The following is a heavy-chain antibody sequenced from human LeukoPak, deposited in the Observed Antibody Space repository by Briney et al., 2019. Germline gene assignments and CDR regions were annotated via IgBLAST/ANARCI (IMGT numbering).Heavy chain of an antibody. CDR2: ISFDGNNK. CDR1: GFSFSSYS. V-gene: IGHV3-30-3*01. CDR3: ARDRGGYSPDNAFDI. D-gene: IGHD5-18*01. J-gene: IGHJ3*02. Sequence: GGSLRLSCAASGFSFSSYSMHWVRQAPGKGLEWVAVISFDGNNKYYADSVKGRFTISRDNSKNTLYLQMNSLRAEDTAVYYCARDRGGYSPDNAFDIWGQGTMVTVSS.